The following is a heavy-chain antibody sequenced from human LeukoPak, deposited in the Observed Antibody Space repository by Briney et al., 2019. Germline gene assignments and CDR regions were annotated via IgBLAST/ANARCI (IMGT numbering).Heavy chain of an antibody. CDR1: GFTFSTYG. Sequence: GSSLRLSCAASGFTFSTYGMHWVRQAPGKGLEWVAVISYDGSNKYYVDSVKGRFTVSRDNSKNTLYLQMNSLRAEDTAVYYCAKGVGGYFDWLSIVYWGQGTLVTVSS. CDR3: AKGVGGYFDWLSIVY. J-gene: IGHJ4*02. V-gene: IGHV3-30*18. D-gene: IGHD3-9*01. CDR2: ISYDGSNK.